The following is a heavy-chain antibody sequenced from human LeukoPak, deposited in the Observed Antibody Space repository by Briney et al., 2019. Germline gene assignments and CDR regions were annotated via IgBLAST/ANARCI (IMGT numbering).Heavy chain of an antibody. CDR2: IIPIFDTP. CDR1: GGIFGSYA. Sequence: ASVKVSCTVSGGIFGSYAIYWVRQAPGQGLEWLGRIIPIFDTPNYAQTFQGRVTISADKSTRTVYMELTSLRSEDTALYYCAKGSRLREAGSFRFWGQGTLVTVSS. D-gene: IGHD1-26*01. V-gene: IGHV1-69*06. J-gene: IGHJ4*02. CDR3: AKGSRLREAGSFRF.